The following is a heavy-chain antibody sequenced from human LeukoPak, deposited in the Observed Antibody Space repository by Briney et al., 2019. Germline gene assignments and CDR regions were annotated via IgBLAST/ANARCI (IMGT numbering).Heavy chain of an antibody. CDR1: GFTFGDYY. Sequence: GGSLRLSCAASGFTFGDYYMSWIRQAPGKGLEWVSYISSSGSTIYYADSVKGRFTISRDNAKNSLYLQMNSLRAEDTAVYYCAIGYCSGGSCYSGVKWFDPWGQGTLVTVSS. CDR3: AIGYCSGGSCYSGVKWFDP. V-gene: IGHV3-11*04. CDR2: ISSSGSTI. J-gene: IGHJ5*02. D-gene: IGHD2-15*01.